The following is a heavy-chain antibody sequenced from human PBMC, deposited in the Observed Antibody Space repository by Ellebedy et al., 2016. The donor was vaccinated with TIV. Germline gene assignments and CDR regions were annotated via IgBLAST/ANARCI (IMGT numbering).Heavy chain of an antibody. J-gene: IGHJ4*02. D-gene: IGHD3-16*01. CDR1: GFTFSNYY. V-gene: IGHV3-11*06. CDR3: ARDDYDRAGAIDY. CDR2: ISSSGSYT. Sequence: GESLKISCAASGFTFSNYYMTWIRQAPGKGLEWVSHISSSGSYTNYADSVKGRFTISRDNAKNSVFLQMNSLRAEDTAVYYCARDDYDRAGAIDYWGQGSLVAVSS.